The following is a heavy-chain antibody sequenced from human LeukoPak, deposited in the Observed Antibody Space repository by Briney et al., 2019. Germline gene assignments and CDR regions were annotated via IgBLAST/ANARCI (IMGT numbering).Heavy chain of an antibody. Sequence: PSETLSLTCTVSGGSISSSSYYWGWIRQPPGKGLEWIGSIYYSGSTYYNPSLKSRVTISVDTSKNQFSPKLSSVTAADTAVYYCARPNCSSTSCPFDYWGQGTLVTVSS. CDR3: ARPNCSSTSCPFDY. J-gene: IGHJ4*02. D-gene: IGHD2-2*01. CDR2: IYYSGST. V-gene: IGHV4-39*01. CDR1: GGSISSSSYY.